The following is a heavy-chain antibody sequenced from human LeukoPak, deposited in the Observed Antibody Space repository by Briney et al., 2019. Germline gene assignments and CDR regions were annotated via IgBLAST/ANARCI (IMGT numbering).Heavy chain of an antibody. J-gene: IGHJ6*03. D-gene: IGHD5-24*01. V-gene: IGHV1-46*01. Sequence: ASVKVSCKASGYTFTSYYMHWVRQAPGQGLEWMGIINPSGGSTSYAQKFQGRVTMTRDMSTSTVYMELSSLRSEDTAVYNCARGPMATTNYYYYYMDVWGKGTTVTVSS. CDR1: GYTFTSYY. CDR3: ARGPMATTNYYYYYMDV. CDR2: INPSGGST.